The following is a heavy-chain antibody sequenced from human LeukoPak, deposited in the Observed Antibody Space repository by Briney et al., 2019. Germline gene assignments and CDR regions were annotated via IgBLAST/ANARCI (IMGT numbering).Heavy chain of an antibody. D-gene: IGHD6-13*01. J-gene: IGHJ4*02. CDR2: ITGSGDRT. V-gene: IGHV3-23*01. CDR3: AHISSSWPDY. Sequence: GGSLRLSCAASGFAFSIYAMNWVRQAPGKGLEWVSGITGSGDRTYYADSVKGRFTISRDNSKNTLYLQMNSLRAEDTAVYYCAHISSSWPDYWGQGTLVTVSS. CDR1: GFAFSIYA.